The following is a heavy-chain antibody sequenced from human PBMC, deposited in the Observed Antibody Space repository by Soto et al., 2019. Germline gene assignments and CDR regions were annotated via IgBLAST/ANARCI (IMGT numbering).Heavy chain of an antibody. Sequence: SVKVSCKASGGTFSSYAISWVRQAPGQGLEWMGGIIPIFGTANYAQKFQGRVTITADKSTSTAYMELSSLRSEDTAVYYCARVHYDILTGEERQQDYYYYGMDVWGQGTTVTVSS. D-gene: IGHD3-9*01. J-gene: IGHJ6*02. CDR2: IIPIFGTA. CDR1: GGTFSSYA. CDR3: ARVHYDILTGEERQQDYYYYGMDV. V-gene: IGHV1-69*06.